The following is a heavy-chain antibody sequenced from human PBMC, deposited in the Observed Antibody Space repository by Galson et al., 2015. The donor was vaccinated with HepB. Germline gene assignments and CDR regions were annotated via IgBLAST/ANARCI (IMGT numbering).Heavy chain of an antibody. CDR2: ISGSGGST. Sequence: ALRLSCAASGLTFSSYAMSWVRQAPGKGLEWVSAISGSGGSTYYADSVKGRFTISRDNSKNTLYLQMNSLRAEDTAVYYCAKLPSRELLIEGDYWGQGTLVTVSS. J-gene: IGHJ4*02. CDR1: GLTFSSYA. CDR3: AKLPSRELLIEGDY. D-gene: IGHD1-26*01. V-gene: IGHV3-23*01.